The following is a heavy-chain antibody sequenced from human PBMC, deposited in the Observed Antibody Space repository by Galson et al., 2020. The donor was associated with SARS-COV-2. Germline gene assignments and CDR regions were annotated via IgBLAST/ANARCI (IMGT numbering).Heavy chain of an antibody. V-gene: IGHV2-70*04. J-gene: IGHJ4*01. CDR1: GFSLTTSGMR. D-gene: IGHD6-19*01. CDR3: ARTLVTVAGKTFDY. CDR2: IDWDGAK. Sequence: SGPTLVKPPQTLTLTCPFSGFSLTTSGMRVSWIRKPPGKALEWLARIDWDGAKFYSTSLKPRLTISKDTSKNQVVLTMTNMDPVDTATYYCARTLVTVAGKTFDYWGHGTLVTVGS.